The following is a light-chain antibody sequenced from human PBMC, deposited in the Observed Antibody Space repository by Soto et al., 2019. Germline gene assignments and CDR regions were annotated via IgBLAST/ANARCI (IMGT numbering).Light chain of an antibody. Sequence: VLTQSPATLYLSPGERATLSCRASQSIHTSFAWYQQKPGQPPRLVVYDSTLRANGVPDRFGGSRSGTEYTLTINNLEPEDFSVYYCHQRNVWPPITFVQGTLLEI. V-gene: IGKV3-11*01. CDR3: HQRNVWPPIT. CDR1: QSIHTS. J-gene: IGKJ5*01. CDR2: DST.